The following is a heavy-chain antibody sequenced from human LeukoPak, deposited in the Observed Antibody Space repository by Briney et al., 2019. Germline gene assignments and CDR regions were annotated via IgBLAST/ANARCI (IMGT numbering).Heavy chain of an antibody. CDR2: ISKSGTT. D-gene: IGHD3-16*02. CDR3: ARLLGPLDYVWGSSRSK. CDR1: GVSISYATYQ. V-gene: IGHV4-61*02. Sequence: SQTLSLTCTVSGVSISYATYQWTWIRQSAGKGLEWIGLISKSGTTNYNPSHKSRVTISIDTTKNQFSLKLTSVTGADTAVYYCARLLGPLDYVWGSSRSKWGQGTLVTVSS. J-gene: IGHJ4*02.